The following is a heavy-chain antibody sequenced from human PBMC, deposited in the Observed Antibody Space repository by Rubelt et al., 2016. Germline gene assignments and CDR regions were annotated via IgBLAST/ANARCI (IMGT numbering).Heavy chain of an antibody. CDR2: VYYTGST. CDR3: ARHGRPSDI. D-gene: IGHD5-24*01. Sequence: QVQLQESGPGLVKPSETLSLTCTVSGGSISSYDWSWIRQPPGKGPEWIGYVYYTGSTPYNPSLKSRVNISADRSKNQLSLKLSSVTAADTAVYYCARHGRPSDIWGQGTMVTVSS. CDR1: GGSISSYD. J-gene: IGHJ3*02. V-gene: IGHV4-59*01.